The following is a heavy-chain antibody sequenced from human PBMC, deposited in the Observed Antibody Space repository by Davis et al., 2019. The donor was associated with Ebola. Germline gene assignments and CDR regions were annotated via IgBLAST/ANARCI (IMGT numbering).Heavy chain of an antibody. CDR3: ARETRVGATRWNFDY. V-gene: IGHV4-59*01. CDR2: IYYSGST. Sequence: PSETLSLTCTVSGDSISSYYWSWIRQPPGKGLEWIGYIYYSGSTNYNPSLKSRVTISVDTSKNQFSLKLSSVTAADTAVYYCARETRVGATRWNFDYWGQGTLVTVSS. J-gene: IGHJ4*02. CDR1: GDSISSYY. D-gene: IGHD1-26*01.